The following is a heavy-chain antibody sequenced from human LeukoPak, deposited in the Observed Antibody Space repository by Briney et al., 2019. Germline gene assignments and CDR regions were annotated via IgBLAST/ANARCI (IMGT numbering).Heavy chain of an antibody. V-gene: IGHV4-39*01. D-gene: IGHD1-26*01. J-gene: IGHJ4*02. Sequence: SETLSLTCTVSGGSVSSGSYFWSWIRQPPGKGLEWIGSIYYSGSTYYNPSLKSRVTISVDTSKNQFSLKLSSVTAADTAVYYCARQPTIGDFDYWGQGTLVTVSS. CDR1: GGSVSSGSYF. CDR3: ARQPTIGDFDY. CDR2: IYYSGST.